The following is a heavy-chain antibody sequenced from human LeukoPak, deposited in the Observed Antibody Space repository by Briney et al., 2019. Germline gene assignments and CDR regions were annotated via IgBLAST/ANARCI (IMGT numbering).Heavy chain of an antibody. CDR1: GFTFSSYA. J-gene: IGHJ4*02. V-gene: IGHV3-23*01. D-gene: IGHD5-24*01. Sequence: GGSLRLSCAASGFTFSSYAMSWVRQAPGKGLEWVSTISGSGGGGSTNYADSVKGRFTISRDNSEDTLYLQMNNLRAEDTAVYYCAKSGYNRFDYWGQGALVTVSS. CDR2: ISGSGGGGST. CDR3: AKSGYNRFDY.